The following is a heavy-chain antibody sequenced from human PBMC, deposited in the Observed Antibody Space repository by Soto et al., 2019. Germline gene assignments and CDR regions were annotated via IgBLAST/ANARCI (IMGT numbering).Heavy chain of an antibody. Sequence: GGSLRLSCTASGFTFSSHVMTWVRQAPGKGLEWVSGLSDSGGSTYYADSVKGRFTISRDNSMNTLYLQMNTLRAEDTAVYYCAKVSSSWYAGFFDLWGQGTLVTVSS. CDR3: AKVSSSWYAGFFDL. CDR2: LSDSGGST. D-gene: IGHD6-13*01. CDR1: GFTFSSHV. V-gene: IGHV3-23*01. J-gene: IGHJ4*02.